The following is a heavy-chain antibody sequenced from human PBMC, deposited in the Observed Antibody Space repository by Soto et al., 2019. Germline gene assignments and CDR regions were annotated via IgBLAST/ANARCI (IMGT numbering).Heavy chain of an antibody. D-gene: IGHD3-22*01. CDR1: GFTFSSYG. CDR2: ITYDGSNK. Sequence: QVKLAESGGGVVQPGRSLRSSCAASGFTFSSYGMHWVSQAPGKGLERVAVITYDGSNKYYADSVKGPFTISRDNSKNTLYLQMNILRAEDKAVYYCAKDLGRLIYYDSSDYDPWFDPWGKGTLVTVSS. V-gene: IGHV3-30*18. CDR3: AKDLGRLIYYDSSDYDPWFDP. J-gene: IGHJ5*02.